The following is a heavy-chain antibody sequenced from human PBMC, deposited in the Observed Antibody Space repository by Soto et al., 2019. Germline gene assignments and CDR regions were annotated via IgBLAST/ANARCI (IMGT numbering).Heavy chain of an antibody. CDR3: ARGPLDPTPYYYYYGMDV. J-gene: IGHJ6*02. CDR2: IYYSGST. Sequence: PSETLSLTCTVSGGSISSYYWSWIRQPPGKGLEWIGYIYYSGSTNYNPSLKSRVTISVDTSKNQFSLKLSSVTAADTAVYYCARGPLDPTPYYYYYGMDVWGQGTTVTVSS. CDR1: GGSISSYY. V-gene: IGHV4-59*01.